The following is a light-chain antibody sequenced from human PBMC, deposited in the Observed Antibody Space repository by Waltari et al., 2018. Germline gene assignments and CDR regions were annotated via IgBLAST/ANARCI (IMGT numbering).Light chain of an antibody. J-gene: IGKJ2*01. Sequence: DIVMTQSPDSLAVSLSERTTINCTYSQSVLYSSNNKNYLAWYQQKPGQPPKLLIYWASTRESGVPDRFSGSGSGTDFTLTISSLQAEDVAVYYCQQYYSTLYTFGQGTKLEI. CDR1: QSVLYSSNNKNY. V-gene: IGKV4-1*01. CDR3: QQYYSTLYT. CDR2: WAS.